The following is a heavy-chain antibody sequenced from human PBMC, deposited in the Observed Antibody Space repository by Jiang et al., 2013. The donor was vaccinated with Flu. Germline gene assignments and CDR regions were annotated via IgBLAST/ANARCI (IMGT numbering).Heavy chain of an antibody. Sequence: LLKPSETLSLTCTVSGGSITGYYWSWIRQPPGRGLEWIGYISYSGSTNYNPSLKSRVTISVDTSKNQFSLRLSSVTAADTAVYFCARDTNTQYGDYVVHERAFDNWGQGTMVTVSS. J-gene: IGHJ3*02. CDR1: GGSITGYY. D-gene: IGHD4-17*01. CDR2: ISYSGST. CDR3: ARDTNTQYGDYVVHERAFDN. V-gene: IGHV4-59*01.